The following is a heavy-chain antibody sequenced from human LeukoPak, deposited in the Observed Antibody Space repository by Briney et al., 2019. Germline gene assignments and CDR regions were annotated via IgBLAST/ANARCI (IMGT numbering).Heavy chain of an antibody. D-gene: IGHD2-15*01. V-gene: IGHV4-39*01. CDR1: GGSISSSSYY. J-gene: IGHJ4*02. Sequence: PSETLSLTCSVSGGSISSSSYYWGWIRQPPGKGLEWIGTIDYSGSTYYNPSLKSRVIISLDTSKNQFSLKLTSVTAADTAVYYCARRAMVGTAYYFDYWGQGTLVTVSS. CDR3: ARRAMVGTAYYFDY. CDR2: IDYSGST.